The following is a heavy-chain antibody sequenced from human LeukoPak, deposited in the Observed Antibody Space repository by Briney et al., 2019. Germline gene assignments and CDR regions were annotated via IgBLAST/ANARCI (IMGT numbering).Heavy chain of an antibody. CDR2: ISAYNGNT. CDR1: GYTFTSYG. V-gene: IGHV1-18*01. J-gene: IGHJ3*02. Sequence: ASVKVSCKASGYTFTSYGISWVRQAPGQGLEWMGWISAYNGNTNYAQKLQGRVTMTTDTSTSTGYMELRSLRSDDTAVYYCARGDIVVVPAAIGEDAFDIWGQGTMVTVSS. D-gene: IGHD2-2*01. CDR3: ARGDIVVVPAAIGEDAFDI.